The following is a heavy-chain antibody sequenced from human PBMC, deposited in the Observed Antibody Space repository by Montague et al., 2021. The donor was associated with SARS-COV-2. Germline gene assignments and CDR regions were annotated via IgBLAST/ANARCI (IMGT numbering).Heavy chain of an antibody. CDR3: ARSWGQWRLCGYYFDY. V-gene: IGHV4-39*01. Sequence: SETLSLTCTVSGGSISSSRYYWGWIRQPPGKGLEWIGSIYYSGSTYYNPPLKSRVTISVDTSKNSFSLKLSSATAADTAVYCCARSWGQWRLCGYYFDYWGQGTLVTVSS. CDR2: IYYSGST. CDR1: GGSISSSRYY. J-gene: IGHJ4*02. D-gene: IGHD6-19*01.